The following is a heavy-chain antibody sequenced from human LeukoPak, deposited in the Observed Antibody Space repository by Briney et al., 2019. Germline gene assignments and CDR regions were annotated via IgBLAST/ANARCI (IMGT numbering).Heavy chain of an antibody. CDR2: VSAAGDTT. J-gene: IGHJ4*02. Sequence: GGSLRLSCAASGLTFGSYGMSWVRQAPGKGLRWVSSVSAAGDTTFYTDSVKGRFSISRDNSKNTLYLQMNSLRPEDTAVYYCAKATSSMDFDSWGQGTLVTVSS. CDR1: GLTFGSYG. D-gene: IGHD2-2*01. CDR3: AKATSSMDFDS. V-gene: IGHV3-23*01.